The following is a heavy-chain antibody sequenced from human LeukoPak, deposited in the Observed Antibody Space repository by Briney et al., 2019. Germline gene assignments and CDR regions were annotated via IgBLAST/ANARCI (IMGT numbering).Heavy chain of an antibody. Sequence: ASVKVSCKASGYTFTSYDINWVRQATGQGLEWMGWMNPNSGNTGYAQKFQGRVTMTRNTSISTAYMELSSLRSEDTAVYYCARAQDYGDYIDYWGQGTLVTASS. CDR2: MNPNSGNT. J-gene: IGHJ4*02. CDR1: GYTFTSYD. D-gene: IGHD4-17*01. CDR3: ARAQDYGDYIDY. V-gene: IGHV1-8*01.